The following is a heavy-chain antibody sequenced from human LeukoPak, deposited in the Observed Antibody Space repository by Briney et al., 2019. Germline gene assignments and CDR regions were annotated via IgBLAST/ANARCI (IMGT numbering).Heavy chain of an antibody. D-gene: IGHD6-19*01. CDR3: ARACSGGTFYY. J-gene: IGHJ4*02. V-gene: IGHV4-59*02. CDR2: VSHSGNT. CDR1: SGFVQTCY. Sequence: SETLSLTCTVSSGFVQTCYGRCLRQPPGRELEWIGYVSHSGNTNCNPSLKSRVTMSLDTSKNHFSLRLTSVNAADTAVYYCARACSGGTFYYWGQRSLVTVSS.